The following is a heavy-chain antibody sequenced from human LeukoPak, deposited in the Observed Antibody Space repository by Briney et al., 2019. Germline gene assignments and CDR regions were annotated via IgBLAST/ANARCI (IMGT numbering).Heavy chain of an antibody. D-gene: IGHD3-22*01. Sequence: PGGSLRLSCAASGFTFSSYSMNWVRQTPGKGLEWVSSISPPSTYIYYADSVKGRFTISRDNAKNSLYLQMNSLRAEDTAVYYCARDYYDSSGYTYYYYGMDVWGQGTTVTVSS. CDR2: ISPPSTYI. CDR1: GFTFSSYS. V-gene: IGHV3-21*04. J-gene: IGHJ6*02. CDR3: ARDYYDSSGYTYYYYGMDV.